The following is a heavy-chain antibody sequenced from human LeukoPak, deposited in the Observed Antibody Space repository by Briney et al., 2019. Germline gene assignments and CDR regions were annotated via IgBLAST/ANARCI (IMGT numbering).Heavy chain of an antibody. V-gene: IGHV4-59*01. J-gene: IGHJ5*02. CDR2: IYHTGST. Sequence: SLTLSLTCTVSGGSFSNYYLIWIRQPPGKGLEWMGYIYHTGSTNYNPSLKSRVTISVDTSKTQFSLNMSSLTAADTAVYYCARGNYVDWFDPWGQGTQVTVSS. CDR3: ARGNYVDWFDP. CDR1: GGSFSNYY. D-gene: IGHD1-7*01.